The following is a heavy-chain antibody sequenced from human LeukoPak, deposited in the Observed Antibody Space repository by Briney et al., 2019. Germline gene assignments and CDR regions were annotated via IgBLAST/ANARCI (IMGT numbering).Heavy chain of an antibody. D-gene: IGHD3-10*01. CDR3: ARDGMVWFGEFRFDY. CDR2: INSDGSST. CDR1: GFTFSSYW. V-gene: IGHV3-74*01. Sequence: GGSLRLSCAASGFTFSSYWMHWVRQAPGKGLVWVSRINSDGSSTSYADSVKGRFTISRDNAKNTLYLQMNSLRAEDTAVYYCARDGMVWFGEFRFDYWGQGTLVTVCS. J-gene: IGHJ4*02.